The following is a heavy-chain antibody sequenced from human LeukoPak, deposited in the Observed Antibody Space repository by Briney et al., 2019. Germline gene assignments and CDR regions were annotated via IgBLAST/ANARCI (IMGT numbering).Heavy chain of an antibody. J-gene: IGHJ6*03. Sequence: PSETLSLTCTVSGAYFTNYYWSFIRQPPGKGLEWIGYIYYSGSTNYKSSLKSRVTISVDTSKNQFSLKLSSVTAADTAVYYRARTTEGGYSYGYFYYYYMDVWGKGTTVTISS. CDR1: GAYFTNYY. V-gene: IGHV4-59*01. CDR2: IYYSGST. D-gene: IGHD5-18*01. CDR3: ARTTEGGYSYGYFYYYYMDV.